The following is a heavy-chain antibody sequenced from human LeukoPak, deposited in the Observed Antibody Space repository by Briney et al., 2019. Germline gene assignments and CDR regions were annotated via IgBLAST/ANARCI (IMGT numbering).Heavy chain of an antibody. J-gene: IGHJ4*02. D-gene: IGHD3-16*02. CDR2: ISGSGGST. CDR3: AKGPAVGGVIVLFDY. CDR1: GFTFSSDA. Sequence: GASLRLSCAASGFTFSSDAMCWVRQAPGKGLEWVSAISGSGGSTYYADFVKGGITITRNTSKTTLNLQINSLRAEDTAVYYCAKGPAVGGVIVLFDYWGQGTVVTVSS. V-gene: IGHV3-23*01.